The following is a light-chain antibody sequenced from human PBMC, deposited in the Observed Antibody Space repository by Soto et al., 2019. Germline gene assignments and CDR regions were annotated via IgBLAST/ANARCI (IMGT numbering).Light chain of an antibody. CDR1: SSNIGGNS. CDR2: DDN. CDR3: GSWDSSLSAYV. Sequence: SVLTQPPSVSAPPGQKVAISGPGSSSNIGGNSVSWYQQLPGTAPRLLIYDDNKRPSGIPDRSSGSKSGTSATLGITGFQTGDEADYYCGSWDSSLSAYVFGTGTKVTV. V-gene: IGLV1-51*01. J-gene: IGLJ1*01.